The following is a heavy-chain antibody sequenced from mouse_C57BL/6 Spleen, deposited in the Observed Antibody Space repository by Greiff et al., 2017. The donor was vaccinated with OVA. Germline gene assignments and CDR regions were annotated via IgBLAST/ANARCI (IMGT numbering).Heavy chain of an antibody. CDR3: ASSGMYFDV. D-gene: IGHD4-1*01. Sequence: AAEGVDFSRYWMSWVRRAPGKGLEWIGEINPDSSTINYAPSLKDKFIISRDNAKNTLYLQMSKVRSEDTALYYCASSGMYFDVWGTGTTVTVSS. CDR2: INPDSSTI. J-gene: IGHJ1*03. V-gene: IGHV4-1*01. CDR1: GVDFSRYW.